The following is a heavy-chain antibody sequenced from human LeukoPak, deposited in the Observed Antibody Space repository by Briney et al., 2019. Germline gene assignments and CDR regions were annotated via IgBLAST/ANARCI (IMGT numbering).Heavy chain of an antibody. CDR1: GFTFSSYA. CDR2: ISGSGGSK. V-gene: IGHV3-23*01. CDR3: AKVSGTVTRGYFDY. D-gene: IGHD4-17*01. J-gene: IGHJ4*02. Sequence: GGSLRLSCAASGFTFSSYAMSWVRQAPGKGLEWVSAISGSGGSKYYADFVKGRFTFSRDNSKNTLYLQMNSLRAEDTAAYYCAKVSGTVTRGYFDYWGQGTLVTVSS.